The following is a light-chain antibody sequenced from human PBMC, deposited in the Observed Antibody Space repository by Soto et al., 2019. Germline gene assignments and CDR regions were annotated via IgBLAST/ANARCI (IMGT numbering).Light chain of an antibody. J-gene: IGKJ5*01. CDR2: GAS. V-gene: IGKV3-20*01. CDR3: QQYGSSPMT. CDR1: RSVSSNY. Sequence: DIVLTRLPATRSLSPGERATRSFRGSRSVSSNYLAWYQQKPGQAPRLLIYGASSRATGIPDRFSGRGSGTDFTLTISRLEPEDFAVYYCQQYGSSPMTFGQGTRLEIK.